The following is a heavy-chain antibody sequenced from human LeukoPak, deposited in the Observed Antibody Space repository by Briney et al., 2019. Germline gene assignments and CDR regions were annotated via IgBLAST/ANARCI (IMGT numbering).Heavy chain of an antibody. V-gene: IGHV3-49*03. CDR1: GFPFGDYA. Sequence: PGGSLRLSCTTSGFPFGDYAMIWFRQAPGKGLEWVGFIRSLAHGGTAKYAASVEGRFTISRDDSKSFAYLQMNSLKTEDTAVYYCTTVRGSYGGYYFDYWGQGTLVTVSS. CDR3: TTVRGSYGGYYFDY. J-gene: IGHJ4*02. CDR2: IRSLAHGGTA. D-gene: IGHD1-26*01.